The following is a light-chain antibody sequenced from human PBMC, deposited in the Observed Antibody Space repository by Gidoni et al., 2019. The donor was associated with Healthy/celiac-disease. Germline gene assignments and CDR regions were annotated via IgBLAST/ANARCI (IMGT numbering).Light chain of an antibody. Sequence: QSALTQPASVSGSPGPSITISCTGTSSDVGGYNYVSWYQQHPGKSPKPMIYDVSNRPSGVSNRFSGSKSGNTASLTISGLQAEDEADYYCSSYTSSSTLGYVFGTGTKVTVL. CDR2: DVS. CDR3: SSYTSSSTLGYV. J-gene: IGLJ1*01. V-gene: IGLV2-14*03. CDR1: SSDVGGYNY.